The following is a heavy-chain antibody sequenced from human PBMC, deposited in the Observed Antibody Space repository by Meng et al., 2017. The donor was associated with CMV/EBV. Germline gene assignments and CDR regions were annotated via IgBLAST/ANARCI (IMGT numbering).Heavy chain of an antibody. J-gene: IGHJ4*02. CDR2: IRYDGSNK. CDR1: GFTFSSSG. CDR3: AKDPRYCSSTSCEPSDY. Sequence: GESLKISCAASGFTFSSSGMHWVRQAPGKGLEWVAFIRYDGSNKYYADSVKGRFTISRDNSKNTLYLQMNSLRAEDTAVYYCAKDPRYCSSTSCEPSDYWGQGTLVTVSS. D-gene: IGHD2-2*01. V-gene: IGHV3-30*02.